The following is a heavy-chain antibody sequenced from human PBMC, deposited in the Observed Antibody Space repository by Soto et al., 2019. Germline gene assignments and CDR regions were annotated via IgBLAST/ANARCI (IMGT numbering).Heavy chain of an antibody. CDR2: INHSGST. D-gene: IGHD4-17*01. CDR3: ARMKYGDYGMWRGYYFDY. J-gene: IGHJ4*02. Sequence: SETLSLTCAVYGGSFSGYYWSWLRQPPGKGLEWIGEINHSGSTNYNPSLKSRVTISVDTSKNQFSLKLSSVTAADTAVYYCARMKYGDYGMWRGYYFDYWGQGTLVTVSS. V-gene: IGHV4-34*01. CDR1: GGSFSGYY.